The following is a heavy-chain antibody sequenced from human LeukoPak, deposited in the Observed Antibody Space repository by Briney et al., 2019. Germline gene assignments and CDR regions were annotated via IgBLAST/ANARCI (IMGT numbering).Heavy chain of an antibody. Sequence: GRSLRLSCAASGFTFDDYAMHWVRQAPGKGLEWVSGISWNSGSIGYADSVKGRFTISRDNAKNSLYLQMNSLRAEDTALYYCAKDIRATVTMHAFDIWGQGTMVTVSS. J-gene: IGHJ3*02. V-gene: IGHV3-9*01. CDR3: AKDIRATVTMHAFDI. CDR2: ISWNSGSI. CDR1: GFTFDDYA. D-gene: IGHD4-17*01.